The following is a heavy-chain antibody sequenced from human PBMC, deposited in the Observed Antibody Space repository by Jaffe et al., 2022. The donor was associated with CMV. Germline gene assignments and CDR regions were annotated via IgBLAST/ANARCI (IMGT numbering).Heavy chain of an antibody. CDR2: VYYSGST. CDR3: ARGAAASGLIS. J-gene: IGHJ5*02. V-gene: IGHV4-39*01. CDR1: GASISASSPYY. D-gene: IGHD6-25*01. Sequence: QLQLQESGPGLVKPSETLSLTCTVSGASISASSPYYWGCIRQPPGKGLEWIGSVYYSGSTHYNTSLKSRVTISVDTSKNQFSLSLRSVTASDTAVYYCARGAAASGLISWGPGALVTVSS.